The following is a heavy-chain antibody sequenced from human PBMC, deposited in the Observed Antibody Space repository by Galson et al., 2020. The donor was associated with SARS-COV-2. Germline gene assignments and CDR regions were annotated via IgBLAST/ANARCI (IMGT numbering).Heavy chain of an antibody. CDR1: GDTFINYA. V-gene: IGHV1-3*01. CDR2: INAGNGNT. CDR3: ARGRCVRGVITEIDY. J-gene: IGHJ4*02. D-gene: IGHD3-10*02. Sequence: ASVKVSCKASGDTFINYAMHWVRQAPGQRLEWMGWINAGNGNTIYSQKFQGRVTITRDTSASTAYMELRSLRSEDTAVYYCARGRCVRGVITEIDYWGQGTLVTVSS.